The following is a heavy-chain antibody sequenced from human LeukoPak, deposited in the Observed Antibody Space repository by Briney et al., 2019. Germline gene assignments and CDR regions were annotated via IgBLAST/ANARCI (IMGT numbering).Heavy chain of an antibody. V-gene: IGHV3-21*01. D-gene: IGHD3-9*01. CDR2: ISSSSSYI. CDR1: GFTFTSYS. J-gene: IGHJ4*02. Sequence: GGSLRLSCAASGFTFTSYSMNWVRQAPGKGLEWVSSISSSSSYIYYADSVKGRFTISRDNAKNSLCLQMSSLRAEDTAIYYCARLYGILSGAFDYWGQGTLVTVSS. CDR3: ARLYGILSGAFDY.